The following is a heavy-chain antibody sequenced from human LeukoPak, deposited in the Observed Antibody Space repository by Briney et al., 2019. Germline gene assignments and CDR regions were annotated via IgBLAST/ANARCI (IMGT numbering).Heavy chain of an antibody. CDR2: ISTYNNNT. V-gene: IGHV1-18*01. J-gene: IGHJ3*01. CDR1: GYTFTSYD. D-gene: IGHD4-17*01. Sequence: ASVKVSCKASGYTFTSYDINWVRQAPGQGLEWMGWISTYNNNTNYAQKFQCRVTMTTDTSTSTVYMELRSLTSDDTAVYYCAFTLLTSVTTLDDFDLWGQGTMVTVSS. CDR3: AFTLLTSVTTLDDFDL.